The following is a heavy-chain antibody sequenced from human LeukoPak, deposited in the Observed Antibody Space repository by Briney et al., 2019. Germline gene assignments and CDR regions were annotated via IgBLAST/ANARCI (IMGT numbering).Heavy chain of an antibody. V-gene: IGHV3-48*04. Sequence: GGSLRLSCAASGFTFSSYSMNWVRQAPGKGLEWVSFISSSSSTIYYADSVKGRFTISRDSAKNSLYLQMNSLRAEDTAVYYCARDPAAYDSNGVYWGQGTLVTVSS. CDR2: ISSSSSTI. CDR3: ARDPAAYDSNGVY. D-gene: IGHD3-22*01. J-gene: IGHJ4*02. CDR1: GFTFSSYS.